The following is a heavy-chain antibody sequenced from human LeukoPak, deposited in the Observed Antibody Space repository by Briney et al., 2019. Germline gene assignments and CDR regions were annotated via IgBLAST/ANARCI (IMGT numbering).Heavy chain of an antibody. Sequence: GGSLRLSCAASGFTFSSYTMSWVRQAPGKGLEWVSTITTSDGNTYYADSVKGRFTVSRDNSKNTLFLQMNSLRAEDTAVYYCAKDEQLVPQIVFDYWGQGTLVTVSS. CDR2: ITTSDGNT. CDR1: GFTFSSYT. CDR3: AKDEQLVPQIVFDY. J-gene: IGHJ4*02. D-gene: IGHD6-6*01. V-gene: IGHV3-23*01.